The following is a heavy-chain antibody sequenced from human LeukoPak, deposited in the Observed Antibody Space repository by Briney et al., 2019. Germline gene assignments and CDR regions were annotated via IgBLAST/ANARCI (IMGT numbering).Heavy chain of an antibody. Sequence: PGGSLRLSCAASGFTFSSYGMHWVRQAPGKGREWMAVISYDGSNKYYADSVKGRFTISRDNSKNTLYLQMNSLRAEDTAVYYCASHCGGDCYRDYWGQGTLVTVSS. CDR3: ASHCGGDCYRDY. D-gene: IGHD2-21*02. V-gene: IGHV3-30*03. J-gene: IGHJ4*02. CDR2: ISYDGSNK. CDR1: GFTFSSYG.